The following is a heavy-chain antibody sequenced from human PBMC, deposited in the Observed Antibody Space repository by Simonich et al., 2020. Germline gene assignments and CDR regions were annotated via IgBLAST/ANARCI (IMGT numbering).Heavy chain of an antibody. J-gene: IGHJ3*02. CDR1: GGSISSSSYY. V-gene: IGHV4-39*01. D-gene: IGHD6-13*01. Sequence: QLQLQESGPGLVKPSETLSLTCTVSGGSISSSSYYWGWIRQPPGKGLEWIGSIYYSGSTSYTPSLKIRVTISVDTSKNKFSLRLSSVTAADTAVYYCARHAGFAFDIWGQGTMVTVSS. CDR3: ARHAGFAFDI. CDR2: IYYSGST.